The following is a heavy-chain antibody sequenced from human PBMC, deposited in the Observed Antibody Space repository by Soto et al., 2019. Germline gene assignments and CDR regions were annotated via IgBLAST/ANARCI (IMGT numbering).Heavy chain of an antibody. Sequence: SETLSLTCAVSGGSISSSNWWSWVRQPPGKGLEWIGEIYHSGSTNYNPSLKSRVTISVDKSKNQFSLKLSSVTAADTAVYYCASLMITFGGVKNYFDYWGQGTLVTVSS. D-gene: IGHD3-16*01. CDR1: GGSISSSNW. CDR2: IYHSGST. V-gene: IGHV4-4*02. J-gene: IGHJ4*02. CDR3: ASLMITFGGVKNYFDY.